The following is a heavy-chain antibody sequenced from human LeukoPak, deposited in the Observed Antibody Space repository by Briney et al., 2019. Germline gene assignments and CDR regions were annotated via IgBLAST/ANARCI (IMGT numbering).Heavy chain of an antibody. V-gene: IGHV4-59*01. J-gene: IGHJ3*02. D-gene: IGHD3-22*01. CDR3: ARARYDSSGRDASDI. CDR2: IYYSGST. Sequence: PSETLSLTCTVSGGSISSYYWSWIRQPPGKGLEWIGYIYYSGSTNYNPSLKSRVTISVDTSKNQFSLKLSSVTAADTAVYYCARARYDSSGRDASDIWGQGTMVTVSS. CDR1: GGSISSYY.